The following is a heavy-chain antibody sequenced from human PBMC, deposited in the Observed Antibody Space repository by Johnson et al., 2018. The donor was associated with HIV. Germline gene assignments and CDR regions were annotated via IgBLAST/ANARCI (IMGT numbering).Heavy chain of an antibody. CDR1: GFTFSDYY. Sequence: QVQLVESGGGVVKPGGSLKLSCATSGFTFSDYYMSWIRQAPGKGLEWLSYISNSAITLYYADSVKGRFSISRDNAKSSVYLQMNSLRAEDTAVYYCARRGLAADAFDIWGQGTMVTVSS. CDR2: ISNSAITL. D-gene: IGHD6-13*01. J-gene: IGHJ3*02. V-gene: IGHV3-11*04. CDR3: ARRGLAADAFDI.